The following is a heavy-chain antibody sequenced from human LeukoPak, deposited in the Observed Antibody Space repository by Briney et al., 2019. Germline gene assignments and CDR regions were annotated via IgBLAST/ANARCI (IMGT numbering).Heavy chain of an antibody. CDR2: IWSDGTNT. V-gene: IGHV3-33*06. J-gene: IGHJ4*02. CDR3: AKDAQRGFDYSNSLDK. Sequence: GGSLRLSCAASKFTFSAYGMHWVRQAPGKGLEWVAVIWSDGTNTYYGDPVKGRFTISRDNFQRTVYLQMNSLRAEDTAVYYCAKDAQRGFDYSNSLDKWGQGTLVTVSS. D-gene: IGHD4-11*01. CDR1: KFTFSAYG.